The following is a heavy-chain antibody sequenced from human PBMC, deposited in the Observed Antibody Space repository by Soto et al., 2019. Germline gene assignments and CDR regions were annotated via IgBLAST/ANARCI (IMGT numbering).Heavy chain of an antibody. CDR2: IYPSGST. CDR3: ARGPFGYYDSALDY. Sequence: SETLSLTCAVSGGSIGSSSWWSWVRPPPGKGLEWIGEIYPSGSTNYNPSLKSRVTISVDKSTNQFSLNLSSVTAADTAVYYCARGPFGYYDSALDYWGQGTLVTVSS. CDR1: GGSIGSSSW. D-gene: IGHD3-22*01. J-gene: IGHJ4*02. V-gene: IGHV4-4*02.